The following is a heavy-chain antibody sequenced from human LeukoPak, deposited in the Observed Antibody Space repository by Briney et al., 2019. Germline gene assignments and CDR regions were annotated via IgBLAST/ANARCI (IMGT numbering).Heavy chain of an antibody. CDR3: AELGITMIGGV. V-gene: IGHV3-7*01. J-gene: IGHJ6*04. D-gene: IGHD3-10*02. Sequence: PGGSLRLSCAASGFTFSSYWMSRVRQAPGKGLEWVANIKQDGSEKYYVDSVKGRFTISRDNAKNSLYLQMNSLGAEDTAVYYCAELGITMIGGVWGKGTTVTISS. CDR1: GFTFSSYW. CDR2: IKQDGSEK.